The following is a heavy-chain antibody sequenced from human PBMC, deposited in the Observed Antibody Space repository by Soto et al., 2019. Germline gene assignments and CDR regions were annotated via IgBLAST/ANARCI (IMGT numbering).Heavy chain of an antibody. J-gene: IGHJ5*02. CDR1: GGSISSGGYY. CDR2: IYYSGST. Sequence: SETLSLTCTVSGGSISSGGYYWSWIRQHPGKGLEWIGYIYYSGSTYYNPSLKSRVTISVDTSKNQFSLKLSSVTAAETAVYYCARAPGIAAAGNWFDPWGQGTLVTVSS. V-gene: IGHV4-31*03. CDR3: ARAPGIAAAGNWFDP. D-gene: IGHD6-13*01.